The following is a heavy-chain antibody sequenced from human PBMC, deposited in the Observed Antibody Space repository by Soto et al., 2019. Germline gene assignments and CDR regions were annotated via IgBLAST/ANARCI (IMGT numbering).Heavy chain of an antibody. D-gene: IGHD6-13*01. CDR2: IYYNGST. CDR3: ARYRISGSWSKFDY. J-gene: IGHJ4*02. CDR1: GLTISSASYY. V-gene: IGHV4-31*03. Sequence: QVLLQESGPGLKKPSQTLSLTCTVSGLTISSASYYWSWIRQHPGKVREWVVNIYYNGSTYYRPSLKSRVTLWVDTSKNQFYLRLASVTAADTAVYYCARYRISGSWSKFDYWGKGTLVTVSS.